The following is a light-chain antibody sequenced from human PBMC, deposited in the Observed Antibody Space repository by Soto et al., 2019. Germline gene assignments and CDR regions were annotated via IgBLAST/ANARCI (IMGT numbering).Light chain of an antibody. CDR3: LLDYAYFWA. V-gene: IGKV1-6*01. J-gene: IGKJ1*01. CDR1: QGIRHD. Sequence: AIEMTQSPSSLSVSVGDRVTITCRASQGIRHDLGWYQQKPGKAPELLIYAASILQSGVPSRFSGSGSGRDFTLTISSLQPEDFATYYCLLDYAYFWAFGQGTKV. CDR2: AAS.